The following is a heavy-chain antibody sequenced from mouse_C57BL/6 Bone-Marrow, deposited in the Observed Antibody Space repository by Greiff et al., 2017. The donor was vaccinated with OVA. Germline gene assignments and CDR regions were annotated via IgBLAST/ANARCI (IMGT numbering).Heavy chain of an antibody. J-gene: IGHJ2*01. CDR2: IDPSDSDT. CDR3: ARYPY. V-gene: IGHV1-52*01. CDR1: GYTFTSYW. Sequence: QVQLKQPGAELVRPGSSVKLSCKASGYTFTSYWMHWVKQRPIQGLEWIGNIDPSDSDTHYNQKFKDKATLTVDKSSSTAYMQLSSLTSEDSAVYYCARYPYWGQGTTLTVSS.